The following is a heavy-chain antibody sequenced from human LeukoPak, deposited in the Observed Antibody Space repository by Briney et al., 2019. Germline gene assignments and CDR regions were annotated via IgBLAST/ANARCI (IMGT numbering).Heavy chain of an antibody. CDR1: GGSCDDYY. V-gene: IGHV4-34*01. CDR2: IHPHGIF. D-gene: IGHD5-24*01. J-gene: IGHJ4*02. CDR3: ARGRDRSKAGDH. Sequence: SETLSLTCDVSGGSCDDYYCSWIRQPPGKGLVWIGEIHPHGIFYYNSSLMSRVTISIDTSKSQFSLRLTSVTAADTAFYYCARGRDRSKAGDHWGQGSLVTVSS.